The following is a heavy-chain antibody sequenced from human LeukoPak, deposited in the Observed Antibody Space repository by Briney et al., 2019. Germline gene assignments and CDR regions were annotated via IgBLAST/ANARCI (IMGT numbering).Heavy chain of an antibody. CDR3: ARELARGYSGYPFDP. J-gene: IGHJ5*02. Sequence: SETLSLTCTVSGYSISRGYYWGWIRQPPGKGLEWIGSIYHSGSTYYNPSLKSRVTISVDTSKNQFSLKLSSMTAADTAVYYCARELARGYSGYPFDPWGQGTLVTVSS. V-gene: IGHV4-38-2*02. CDR2: IYHSGST. D-gene: IGHD5-12*01. CDR1: GYSISRGYY.